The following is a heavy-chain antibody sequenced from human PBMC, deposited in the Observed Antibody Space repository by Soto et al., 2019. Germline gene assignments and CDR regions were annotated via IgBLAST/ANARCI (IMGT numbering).Heavy chain of an antibody. CDR3: ARAKWELPLSPLFYFDY. V-gene: IGHV4-31*03. CDR2: IYYSGST. CDR1: GGSISSGGYY. J-gene: IGHJ4*02. Sequence: SETLSLTCTVSGGSISSGGYYWGWIRQHPGKGLEWIGYIYYSGSTYYNPSLKSRVTISVDTSKNQFSLKLSSVTAADTAVYYCARAKWELPLSPLFYFDYWGQGTLVTVSS. D-gene: IGHD1-26*01.